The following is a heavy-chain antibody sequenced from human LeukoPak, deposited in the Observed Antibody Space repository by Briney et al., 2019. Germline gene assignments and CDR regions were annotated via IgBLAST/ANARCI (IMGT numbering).Heavy chain of an antibody. CDR1: GFTFSSHW. V-gene: IGHV3-74*01. J-gene: IGHJ4*02. CDR2: INSDGSST. Sequence: GGSLRLSCAASGFTFSSHWMHWVRQGPGKGLVWVSRINSDGSSTTYADSVKGRFTISRDNAKNTLYLQMNSLRAEDTAVYYCARGSYGYDYWGQGTLVTVSS. D-gene: IGHD5-18*01. CDR3: ARGSYGYDY.